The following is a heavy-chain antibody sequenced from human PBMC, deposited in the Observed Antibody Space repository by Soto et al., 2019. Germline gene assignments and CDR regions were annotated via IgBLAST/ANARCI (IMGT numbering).Heavy chain of an antibody. CDR3: ARGVVVFLYAMQSIPNWFAF. CDR1: GGSISSGGYY. CDR2: IYYSGST. Sequence: PSETLSLTCTVSGGSISSGGYYWSWIRQHPGKGLEWIGYIYYSGSTYYNPSLKSRVTISVDTSKNQFSLKLSSVTAADTAVYYCARGVVVFLYAMQSIPNWFAFWAQGSLVPVSS. J-gene: IGHJ5*01. V-gene: IGHV4-31*03. D-gene: IGHD2-2*01.